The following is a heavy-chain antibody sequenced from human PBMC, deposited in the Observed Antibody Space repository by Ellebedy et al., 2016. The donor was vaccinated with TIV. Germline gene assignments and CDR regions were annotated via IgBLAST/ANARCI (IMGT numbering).Heavy chain of an antibody. J-gene: IGHJ4*02. CDR1: GSTAFTSHV. CDR3: ATQLGNTEF. Sequence: GESLKISCEASGSTAFTSHVMSWVRQAPGRGLEWVSSISTTHGTHYADAVKGRFTISRDNPKNTLYLQMNNVRVKDTAVYYCATQLGNTEFWGQGTPVIVSA. V-gene: IGHV3-23*01. CDR2: ISTTHGT. D-gene: IGHD5-18*01.